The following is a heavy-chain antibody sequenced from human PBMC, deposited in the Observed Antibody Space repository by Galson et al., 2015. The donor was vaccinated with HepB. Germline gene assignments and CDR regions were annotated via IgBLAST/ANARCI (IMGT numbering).Heavy chain of an antibody. Sequence: QSGAEVKKPGESLKISCKGSGYRFTSYWIGWVRQVPGKGLEWMGAVHPSDSNTRYNTSSQGQVTISADRSTSTAYLQWSSLKASDTAMYYCARHRIEYCGGSNCYHIEDWGQGTLVTVSS. V-gene: IGHV5-51*01. CDR3: ARHRIEYCGGSNCYHIED. CDR2: VHPSDSNT. J-gene: IGHJ4*02. CDR1: GYRFTSYW. D-gene: IGHD2-21*01.